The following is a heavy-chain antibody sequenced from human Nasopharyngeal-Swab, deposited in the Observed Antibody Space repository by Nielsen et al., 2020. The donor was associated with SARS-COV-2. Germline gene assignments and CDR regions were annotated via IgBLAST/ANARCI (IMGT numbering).Heavy chain of an antibody. CDR2: MNPNSGNT. V-gene: IGHV1-8*01. CDR1: GYTLSSYD. D-gene: IGHD1-7*01. J-gene: IGHJ6*02. Sequence: ASVKVSCKASGYTLSSYDINWVRQATGQGPEWMGWMNPNSGNTGYAQKFQGRVTMTRNTSISTAYMELSSLRSEDTAVYYCARGSQRYNWNYENNNYYYGMDVWGQGTTVTVSS. CDR3: ARGSQRYNWNYENNNYYYGMDV.